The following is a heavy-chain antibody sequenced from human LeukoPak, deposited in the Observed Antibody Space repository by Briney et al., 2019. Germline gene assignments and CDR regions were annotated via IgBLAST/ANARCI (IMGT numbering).Heavy chain of an antibody. D-gene: IGHD3-3*01. CDR2: ISYSGST. J-gene: IGHJ4*02. V-gene: IGHV4-59*01. CDR1: GGSISSYY. CDR3: AREYYDFWSGLRGSFDY. Sequence: SETLSLTCTVSGGSISSYYWSWIRQPPGKGLEWFGYISYSGSTNYNPSLKSRVTISVDTSKNQFSLKLNSVTAADTAVYYCAREYYDFWSGLRGSFDYWGQGTLVTVSS.